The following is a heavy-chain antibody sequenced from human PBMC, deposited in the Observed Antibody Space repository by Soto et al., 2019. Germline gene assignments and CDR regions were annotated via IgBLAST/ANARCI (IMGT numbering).Heavy chain of an antibody. J-gene: IGHJ4*02. CDR2: ISGNGGNT. D-gene: IGHD2-15*01. V-gene: IGHV3-64*01. CDR3: ARGRSNRGGYSPVFDS. Sequence: EVQLVESGGGLVQPGGSLRLSCAASGFTFSSYAMHWVRQAPGKGLEFVSAISGNGGNTHYANSARGRFTISRANSKNTLYLQMGGLRADDMAVYYCARGRSNRGGYSPVFDSWGQGTLVTVSS. CDR1: GFTFSSYA.